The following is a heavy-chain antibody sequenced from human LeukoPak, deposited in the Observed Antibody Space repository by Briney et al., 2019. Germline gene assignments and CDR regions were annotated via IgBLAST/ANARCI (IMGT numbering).Heavy chain of an antibody. V-gene: IGHV1-2*02. J-gene: IGHJ5*02. D-gene: IGHD3-22*01. CDR2: INPNSGGT. CDR1: GYTFTGYY. Sequence: GASVKVSCKASGYTFTGYYMHWGRQAPGQGLEWMGWINPNSGGTNYAQKFQGRVTMTRDTSISTAYMELSRLRSDDTAVYYCARDQVGYYYDSSGYYRPGSWFDPWGQGTLVTVSS. CDR3: ARDQVGYYYDSSGYYRPGSWFDP.